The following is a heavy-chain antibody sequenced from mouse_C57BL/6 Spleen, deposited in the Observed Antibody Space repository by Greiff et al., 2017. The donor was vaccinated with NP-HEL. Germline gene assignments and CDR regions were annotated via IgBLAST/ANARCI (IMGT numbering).Heavy chain of an antibody. J-gene: IGHJ3*01. CDR3: TRDPGDYYGSSYRFAY. V-gene: IGHV5-9-1*02. CDR1: GFTFSSYA. D-gene: IGHD1-1*01. Sequence: EVQWVESGEGLVKPGGSLKLSCAASGFTFSSYAMSWVRQTPEKRLEWVAYISSGGDYIYYADTVKGRFTISRDNARNILYLQMSSLKSEDTAMYYCTRDPGDYYGSSYRFAYWGQGTLVTVSA. CDR2: ISSGGDYI.